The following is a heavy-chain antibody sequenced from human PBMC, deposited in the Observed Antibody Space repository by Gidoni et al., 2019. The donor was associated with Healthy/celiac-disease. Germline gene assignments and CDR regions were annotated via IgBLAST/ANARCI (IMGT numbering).Heavy chain of an antibody. Sequence: QLQLQESGSGLVKPSQTLSLTCAVSGGSISSGGYSWSWLRQPPGQGLEWIGYIYHSGSTYYNPSLKSRVTISVDRSKNQFSLKLSSVTAADTAVYYCAREPATARSQAFDIWGQGTMVTVSS. CDR1: GGSISSGGYS. D-gene: IGHD2-2*01. CDR3: AREPATARSQAFDI. CDR2: IYHSGST. J-gene: IGHJ3*02. V-gene: IGHV4-30-2*01.